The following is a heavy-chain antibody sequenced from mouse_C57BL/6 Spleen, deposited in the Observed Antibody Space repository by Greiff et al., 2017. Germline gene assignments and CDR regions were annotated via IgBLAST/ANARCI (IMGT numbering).Heavy chain of an antibody. D-gene: IGHD4-1*01. J-gene: IGHJ4*01. V-gene: IGHV1-80*01. CDR2: IYPGDGDT. CDR1: GYAFSSSW. Sequence: QVQLQQSGAELVKPGASVKISCKASGYAFSSSWMNWVKQRPGKGLEWIGQIYPGDGDTNYNGKFQGKATLTADKSSSTAYMQLSSLTSEDSAVYFCARLPPGTKGAMDYWGQGTSVTVSS. CDR3: ARLPPGTKGAMDY.